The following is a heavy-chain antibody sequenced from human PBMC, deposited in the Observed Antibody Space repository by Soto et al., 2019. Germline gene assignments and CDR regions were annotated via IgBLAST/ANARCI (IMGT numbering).Heavy chain of an antibody. CDR2: INHSGST. CDR3: ARGRTDTGWRSYYYYGMDV. V-gene: IGHV4-34*01. D-gene: IGHD5-18*01. CDR1: GGSFSGYY. Sequence: QVQLQQWGAGLLKPSETLSLTCAVYGGSFSGYYWSWIRQPPGKGLEWIGEINHSGSTNYNPSLKRRVTISVDTSKNQFSLKLSSVTAADTAVYYCARGRTDTGWRSYYYYGMDVWGQGTTVTVSS. J-gene: IGHJ6*02.